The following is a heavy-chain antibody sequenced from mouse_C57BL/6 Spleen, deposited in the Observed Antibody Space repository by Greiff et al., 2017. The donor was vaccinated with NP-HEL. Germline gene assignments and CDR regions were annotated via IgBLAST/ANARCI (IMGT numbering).Heavy chain of an antibody. CDR1: GFNIKDYY. V-gene: IGHV14-1*01. D-gene: IGHD1-1*01. CDR2: IDPEDGDT. J-gene: IGHJ3*01. CDR3: TSYYYGSSSFAY. Sequence: EVQLQQSGAELVRPGASVKLSCTASGFNIKDYYMHWVKQRPEQGLEWIGRIDPEDGDTEYAPKFQGKATMTADTSSNTAYLELSSLTSEDTAVYYCTSYYYGSSSFAYWGQGTLVTVSA.